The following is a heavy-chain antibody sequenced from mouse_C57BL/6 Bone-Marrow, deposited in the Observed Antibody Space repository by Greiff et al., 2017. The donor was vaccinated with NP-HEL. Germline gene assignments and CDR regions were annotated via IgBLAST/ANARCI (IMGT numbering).Heavy chain of an antibody. CDR3: AREDVGPVAY. Sequence: EVQLQQSGPVLVKPGASVKMSCKASGYTFTDYYMNWVKQSHGKSLEWIGVINPYNGGTSSNQKFKGKATLTVDKSSSTAYMELNSLTSEDSAVYYCAREDVGPVAYWGQGTLVTVSA. J-gene: IGHJ3*01. CDR1: GYTFTDYY. CDR2: INPYNGGT. V-gene: IGHV1-19*01.